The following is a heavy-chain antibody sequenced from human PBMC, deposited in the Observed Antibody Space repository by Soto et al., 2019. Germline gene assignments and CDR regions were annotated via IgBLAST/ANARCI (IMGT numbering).Heavy chain of an antibody. CDR2: IIPIFGTA. V-gene: IGHV1-69*13. CDR3: SRADTAMVNFDY. D-gene: IGHD5-18*01. Sequence: SVKVSCKASGGTFSSYAISWVRQAPGQGLEWMGGIIPIFGTANYAQKFQGRVTITADESTSTAYMELSSLRSEDTAVYFCSRADTAMVNFDYWAQRTLVTVSS. CDR1: GGTFSSYA. J-gene: IGHJ4*02.